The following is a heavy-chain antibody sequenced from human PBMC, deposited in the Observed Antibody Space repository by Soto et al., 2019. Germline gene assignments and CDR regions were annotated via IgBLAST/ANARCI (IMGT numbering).Heavy chain of an antibody. CDR3: AKVFLYGDYYYYYGMDV. J-gene: IGHJ6*02. Sequence: GGSLRLSCAASGFTFSSYWMHWVRQDPGKGLVWVSSIKTDGTATQYADSVKGRFTVSRDNAKNTLYLQMNSLRAEDTAVYYCAKVFLYGDYYYYYGMDVWGQGTTVTVSS. V-gene: IGHV3-74*03. CDR2: IKTDGTAT. CDR1: GFTFSSYW. D-gene: IGHD4-17*01.